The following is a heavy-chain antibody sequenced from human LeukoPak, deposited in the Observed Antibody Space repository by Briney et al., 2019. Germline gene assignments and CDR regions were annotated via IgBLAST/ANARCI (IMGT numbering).Heavy chain of an antibody. V-gene: IGHV3-30-3*01. CDR3: ASGDCSSTSCYNWGFDP. D-gene: IGHD2-2*01. CDR2: ISYDGSNK. J-gene: IGHJ5*02. CDR1: GFTFSSYA. Sequence: GGSLRLFCAASGFTFSSYAMHWVRQAPGKGLEWVAVISYDGSNKYYADSVKGRFTISRDNSKSTLYLQMNSLRAEDTAVYYCASGDCSSTSCYNWGFDPWGQGTLVTVSS.